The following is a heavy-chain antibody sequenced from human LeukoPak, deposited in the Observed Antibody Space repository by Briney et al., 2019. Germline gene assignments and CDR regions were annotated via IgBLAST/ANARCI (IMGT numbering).Heavy chain of an antibody. J-gene: IGHJ4*02. CDR3: ARGYSGSYGRFDY. CDR1: GGSISSYY. Sequence: PSETLSLTCTVSGGSISSYYWSWIRQPPGKGLEWIGYIYYSGSTSYNPSLKSRVTISVDTSKNQFSLKLSSVTAADTAVYYCARGYSGSYGRFDYWGQGTLVTVSS. CDR2: IYYSGST. V-gene: IGHV4-59*01. D-gene: IGHD1-26*01.